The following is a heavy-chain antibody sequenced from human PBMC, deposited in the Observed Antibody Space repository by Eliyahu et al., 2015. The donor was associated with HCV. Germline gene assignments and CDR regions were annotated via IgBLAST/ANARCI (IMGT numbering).Heavy chain of an antibody. Sequence: VQLVESGGGLVQPGGSLRLXCEIXGITFSAYWMTWVRQAPGKGLEWVANINQEGNAKYYLDSVKGRFIISRDNAKNSVYLQINSLGVEDTAVYYCAKLNWSDKRGWDYWGQGTLVTVSS. CDR2: INQEGNAK. CDR3: AKLNWSDKRGWDY. J-gene: IGHJ4*02. D-gene: IGHD3-3*01. CDR1: GITFSAYW. V-gene: IGHV3-7*02.